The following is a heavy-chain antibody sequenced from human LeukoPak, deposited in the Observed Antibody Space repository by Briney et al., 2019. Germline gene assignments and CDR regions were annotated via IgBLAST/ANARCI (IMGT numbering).Heavy chain of an antibody. D-gene: IGHD2-2*01. V-gene: IGHV3-30-3*01. CDR2: ISYDGTNK. CDR1: GFTFSSYA. J-gene: IGHJ4*02. Sequence: GGSLRLSCAASGFTFSSYAMSWVRQAPGKGLEWVAVISYDGTNKYYADSVKGRFTISRDNSKNTVYLQMNSLRGDDTAVYYCAKDLAAQPAYWGQGTLVTVSS. CDR3: AKDLAAQPAY.